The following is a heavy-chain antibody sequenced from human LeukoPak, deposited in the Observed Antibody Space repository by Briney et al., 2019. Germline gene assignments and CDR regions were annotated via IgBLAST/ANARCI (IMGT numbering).Heavy chain of an antibody. CDR2: INPNSGDT. CDR1: EYTFSVYH. V-gene: IGHV1-2*02. CDR3: ALIHGGSWAFDF. D-gene: IGHD6-13*01. Sequence: GASVKVSCKASEYTFSVYHIHWVRLAPGQGLEWMAWINPNSGDTNYAQKFQGRVTMTRDTSISTVYMEVNSLKFDDTAVYYCALIHGGSWAFDFWGQGTLVTVSS. J-gene: IGHJ4*02.